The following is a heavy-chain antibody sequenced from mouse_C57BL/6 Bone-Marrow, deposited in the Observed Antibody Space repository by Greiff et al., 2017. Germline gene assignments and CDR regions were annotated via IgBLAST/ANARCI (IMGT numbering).Heavy chain of an antibody. D-gene: IGHD1-1*01. V-gene: IGHV1-54*01. CDR3: ARSDYYGSSYFAY. CDR2: INPGGGGT. J-gene: IGHJ3*01. CDR1: GYAFTNYL. Sequence: QVQLQQSGAELVRPGTSVKVSCKASGYAFTNYLIEWVKQRPGQGLEWIGVINPGGGGTNYNEKFKGTAKLTADKSSSTAYMQLSSLTSEDSAVYFCARSDYYGSSYFAYWGQGTLVTVSA.